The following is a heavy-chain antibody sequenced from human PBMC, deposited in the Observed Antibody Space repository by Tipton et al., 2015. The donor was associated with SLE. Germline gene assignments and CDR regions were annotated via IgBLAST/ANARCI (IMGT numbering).Heavy chain of an antibody. J-gene: IGHJ4*02. CDR1: GGSLTSYY. D-gene: IGHD3-9*01. Sequence: TLSLNCTVSGGSLTSYYWSWIRQSPGKGLEWIGNIFYTGSTSYNPALKSRVTISIDTSKNQFSLKLSSVSAADTAVYYCARAILTAYYIFDYWGQGTLVTVSS. CDR2: IFYTGST. CDR3: ARAILTAYYIFDY. V-gene: IGHV4-59*01.